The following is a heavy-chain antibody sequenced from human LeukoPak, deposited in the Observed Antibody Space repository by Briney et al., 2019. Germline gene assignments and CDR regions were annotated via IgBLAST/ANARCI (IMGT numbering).Heavy chain of an antibody. J-gene: IGHJ4*02. CDR3: VRGEADIVVVPAAIIRDF. CDR2: INPNSGGP. D-gene: IGHD2-2*01. V-gene: IGHV1-2*02. CDR1: GYTXTGYY. Sequence: GASVKVSCKASGYTXTGYYIHWVRQAPGQGLEWMGWINPNSGGPHYAQKFQGRVTMTRDTSISTAYMELSSLRSDDTAVYYCVRGEADIVVVPAAIIRDFWGQGTLVTVSS.